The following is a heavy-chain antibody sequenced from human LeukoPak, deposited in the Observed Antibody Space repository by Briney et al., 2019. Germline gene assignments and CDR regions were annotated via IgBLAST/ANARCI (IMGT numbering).Heavy chain of an antibody. CDR1: GFTFSSYE. J-gene: IGHJ6*04. D-gene: IGHD3-10*02. V-gene: IGHV3-48*03. CDR3: AELGITMIGGV. CDR2: ISSSGSTI. Sequence: PGASLLLSCAASGFTFSSYEMNWVRPAPGKGLEWVSYISSSGSTIYYADPVKGPFTISRDNAKNSLYLQMNSLRAEDTAVYYCAELGITMIGGVWGKGTTVTISS.